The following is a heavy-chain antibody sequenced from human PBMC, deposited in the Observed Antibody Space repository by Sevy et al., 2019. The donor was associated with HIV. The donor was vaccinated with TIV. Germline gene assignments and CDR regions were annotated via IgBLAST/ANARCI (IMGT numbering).Heavy chain of an antibody. CDR2: LSFGCGEI. D-gene: IGHD2-8*01. Sequence: GGSLRLSCAASGFTFSKYSMSWVRQPPGKGLEWVSTLSFGCGEINYADSVKGRFTISRDNSKSSVYLKMNNLRPEDTAVYYCAREGCTKPHDYGGQGTLVTVSS. CDR1: GFTFSKYS. V-gene: IGHV3-23*01. J-gene: IGHJ4*02. CDR3: AREGCTKPHDY.